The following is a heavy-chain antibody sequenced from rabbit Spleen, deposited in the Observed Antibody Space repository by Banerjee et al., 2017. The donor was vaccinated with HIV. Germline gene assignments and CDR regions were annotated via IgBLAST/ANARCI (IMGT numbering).Heavy chain of an antibody. J-gene: IGHJ4*01. CDR2: INTNIGNV. V-gene: IGHV1S43*01. Sequence: QEQLKESGGGLVQPGGSLKLSCKVSGFDFSSYYMTWVRQAPGKGLEWIGCINTNIGNVGYASWVNGRFTISRSTSPNTVDLKMTSLTAADTATYFCVRDLVAVIGWNFNLWGPGTLVTVS. D-gene: IGHD5-1*01. CDR3: VRDLVAVIGWNFNL. CDR1: GFDFSSYY.